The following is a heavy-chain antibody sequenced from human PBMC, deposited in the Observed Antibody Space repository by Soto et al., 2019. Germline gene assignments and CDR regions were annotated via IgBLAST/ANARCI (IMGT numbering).Heavy chain of an antibody. CDR3: ARDMPRTAAP. J-gene: IGHJ5*02. CDR1: GFTFSSYS. CDR2: ISSSSSYI. Sequence: GGSLRLSCAASGFTFSSYSMNWVRQAPGKGLEWVSSISSSSSYIYHADSVKGRFTVSRDNAKSTLYLQMNSLRDDDTAVYYCARDMPRTAAPWGQGTLVTVSS. V-gene: IGHV3-21*01. D-gene: IGHD2-2*01.